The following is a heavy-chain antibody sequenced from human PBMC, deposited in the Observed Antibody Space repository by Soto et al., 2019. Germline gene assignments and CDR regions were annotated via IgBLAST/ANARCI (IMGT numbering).Heavy chain of an antibody. D-gene: IGHD5-18*01. CDR2: INWNGGST. CDR1: GFTFDDNG. V-gene: IGHV3-20*04. Sequence: EVQLAESGGGVVRPGGSLRLSCAASGFTFDDNGMSWVRQAPGKGLEWVSGINWNGGSTGYADSVKGRFTISRDNAKNALYLQMNSLRAEETALYYCARGRGYSYGWYFDYWGQGTLVTVSS. CDR3: ARGRGYSYGWYFDY. J-gene: IGHJ4*02.